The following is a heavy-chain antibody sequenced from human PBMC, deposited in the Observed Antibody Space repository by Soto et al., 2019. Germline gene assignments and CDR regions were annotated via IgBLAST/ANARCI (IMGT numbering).Heavy chain of an antibody. CDR1: GFTFSSYG. V-gene: IGHV3-33*01. Sequence: QVQLVESGGGVVQPGRSLRLSCAASGFTFSSYGMHWVRQAPGKGLEWVAVIWYDGSNKYYADSVKGRFTISRDNSKNTLYLQMNSLRAEDTAAYYCARAKDNDYLTADWGQGTLVTVSS. J-gene: IGHJ4*02. CDR3: ARAKDNDYLTAD. CDR2: IWYDGSNK. D-gene: IGHD4-17*01.